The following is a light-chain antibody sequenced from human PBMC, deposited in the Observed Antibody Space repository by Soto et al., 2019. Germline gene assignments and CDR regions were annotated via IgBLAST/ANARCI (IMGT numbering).Light chain of an antibody. CDR1: QSVSSSY. CDR2: GAS. Sequence: EIVLTQSPGTLSLSPGERATLSCRASQSVSSSYLAWYQQKPGQAPRLLIYGASSRATGIPDMFSGSGSGTDFTLSISRLETEDFAVYYCQQYGSSPVTFGPGTKVVIK. V-gene: IGKV3-20*01. CDR3: QQYGSSPVT. J-gene: IGKJ1*01.